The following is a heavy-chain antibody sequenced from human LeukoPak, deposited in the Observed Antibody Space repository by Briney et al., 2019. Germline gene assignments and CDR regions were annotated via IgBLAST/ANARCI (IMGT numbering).Heavy chain of an antibody. CDR1: GFTFSDYY. CDR2: ISSSGSTI. D-gene: IGHD2-21*02. V-gene: IGHV3-11*01. CDR3: ARSRRSVVVTATFDY. J-gene: IGHJ4*02. Sequence: GGSLRLSCAASGFTFSDYYMSWIRQAPGKGLEWVSYISSSGSTIYYADSEKGRFTISRDNAKNSLYLQMNSLRAEDTAVYYCARSRRSVVVTATFDYWGQGTLVTVSS.